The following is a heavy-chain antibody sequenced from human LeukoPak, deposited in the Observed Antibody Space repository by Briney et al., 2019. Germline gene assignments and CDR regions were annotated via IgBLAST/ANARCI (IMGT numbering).Heavy chain of an antibody. Sequence: ASVKVSCKASGYTFTNYYLHWVRQAPGQGLEGMGIINPSGGYPTYAQRFQGRLTMTSDTSTGTVHMELSSLRSEDTAVYYCARAPAHLDYWGQGTLVTVSS. J-gene: IGHJ4*02. CDR1: GYTFTNYY. CDR2: INPSGGYP. V-gene: IGHV1-46*01. CDR3: ARAPAHLDY.